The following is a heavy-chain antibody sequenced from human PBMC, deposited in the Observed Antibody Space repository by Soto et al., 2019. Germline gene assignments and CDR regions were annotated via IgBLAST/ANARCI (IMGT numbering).Heavy chain of an antibody. J-gene: IGHJ3*02. CDR3: ARAFLITFGGVIVGNDAFDI. D-gene: IGHD3-16*02. V-gene: IGHV3-13*01. CDR2: IGTAGDT. Sequence: GGSLRLSCAASGFTFSSYDMHWVRQAPGKGLEWVSAIGTAGDTYYPGSVKGRFTISRENAKNSLYLQMNSLRAGDTAVYYCARAFLITFGGVIVGNDAFDIWGQGTMVTVSS. CDR1: GFTFSSYD.